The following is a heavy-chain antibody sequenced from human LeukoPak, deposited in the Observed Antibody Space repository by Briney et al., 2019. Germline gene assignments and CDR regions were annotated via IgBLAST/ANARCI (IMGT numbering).Heavy chain of an antibody. CDR2: INPDKGDT. J-gene: IGHJ4*02. CDR1: GYTFDGYY. D-gene: IGHD2-15*01. V-gene: IGHV1-2*02. CDR3: TRSSWDCSSGSCYTNMNFDH. Sequence: ASVKVSCKASGYTFDGYYLHWVRRAPGQGLEWLGWINPDKGDTKTAQKFRDRVIMTTDKSLATAYMEVINLRSDDTAVYFCTRSSWDCSSGSCYTNMNFDHWGQGSLVTVSS.